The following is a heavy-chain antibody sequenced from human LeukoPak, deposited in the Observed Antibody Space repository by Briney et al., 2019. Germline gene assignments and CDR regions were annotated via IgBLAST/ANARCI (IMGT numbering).Heavy chain of an antibody. CDR2: IYYSGST. Sequence: SETLSLTCTVSGGSISSYYWSWIRQPPGKGLEWIGYIYYSGSTNYNPSLKSRLTISVGTSKHQFSLKLSSVTAADTAVYYCATYGGDSVSYYYHMDVWGTGTTVTVSS. J-gene: IGHJ6*03. V-gene: IGHV4-59*01. CDR1: GGSISSYY. CDR3: ATYGGDSVSYYYHMDV. D-gene: IGHD2-21*02.